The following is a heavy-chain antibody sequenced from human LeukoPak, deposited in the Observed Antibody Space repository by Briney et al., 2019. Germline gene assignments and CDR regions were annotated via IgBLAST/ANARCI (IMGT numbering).Heavy chain of an antibody. CDR3: ARVLIIAPGSFDY. CDR1: GGTFSSYA. Sequence: SVKVSCKASGGTFSSYAISWVRQAPGQGLEWMGGIIPIFGTANYAQKFQGRVTITADESASTAYMELSSLRSEDTAVYYCARVLIIAPGSFDYWGQGTLVTVSS. CDR2: IIPIFGTA. D-gene: IGHD3-10*01. V-gene: IGHV1-69*13. J-gene: IGHJ4*02.